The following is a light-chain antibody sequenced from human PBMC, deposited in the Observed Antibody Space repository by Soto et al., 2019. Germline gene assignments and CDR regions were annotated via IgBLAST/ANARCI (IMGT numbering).Light chain of an antibody. Sequence: EIVLTQSPAPLSLSSGERATLSFRASQSVSSYLAWYQQKPGQAPRLLIYDASHRATGIPARFSGSGSGTDFTLTISSLEPEDFAVYYCQQRSNWPGTFGLGTKVDIK. CDR1: QSVSSY. V-gene: IGKV3-11*01. CDR2: DAS. CDR3: QQRSNWPGT. J-gene: IGKJ1*01.